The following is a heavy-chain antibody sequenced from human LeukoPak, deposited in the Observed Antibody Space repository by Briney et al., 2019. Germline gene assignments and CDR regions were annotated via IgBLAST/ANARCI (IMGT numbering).Heavy chain of an antibody. CDR3: ARDRGDYDSSGYYGYFDY. D-gene: IGHD3-22*01. J-gene: IGHJ4*02. V-gene: IGHV4-59*11. CDR1: GGSIRSHY. Sequence: SETLSLTCTVSGGSIRSHYWSWIRQPPGKGLEWIGYIYYSGSTNYNPSLKSRVTISVDTSKNQFSLKLSSVTAPDTAVYYCARDRGDYDSSGYYGYFDYWGQGALVTVSS. CDR2: IYYSGST.